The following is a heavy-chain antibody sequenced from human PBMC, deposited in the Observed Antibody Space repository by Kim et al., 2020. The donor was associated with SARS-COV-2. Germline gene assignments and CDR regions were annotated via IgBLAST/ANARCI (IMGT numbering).Heavy chain of an antibody. D-gene: IGHD3-9*01. CDR3: ARDSYDILTGYYTGGDY. Sequence: KGRFTISRDNCKNTLCLQMNSLRAVDTAVYYCARDSYDILTGYYTGGDYWGQGTLVTVSS. J-gene: IGHJ4*02. V-gene: IGHV3-66*01.